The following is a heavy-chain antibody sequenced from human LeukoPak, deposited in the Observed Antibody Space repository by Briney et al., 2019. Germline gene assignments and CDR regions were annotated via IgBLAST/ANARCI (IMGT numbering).Heavy chain of an antibody. Sequence: GGPLRLSCAASGFPFRSYAMSWVRQPPGKGLKWVSAISGSGGSTYYADSVKGRFTISRDNSKNTLYLQMNSLRAEDTAVYYCARSYTTGYSSGWYTFDYWGQGTLVTVSS. D-gene: IGHD6-19*01. V-gene: IGHV3-23*01. J-gene: IGHJ4*02. CDR3: ARSYTTGYSSGWYTFDY. CDR1: GFPFRSYA. CDR2: ISGSGGST.